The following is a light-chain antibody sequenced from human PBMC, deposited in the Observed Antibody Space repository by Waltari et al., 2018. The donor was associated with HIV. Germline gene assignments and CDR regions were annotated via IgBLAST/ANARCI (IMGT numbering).Light chain of an antibody. CDR1: QSISSW. CDR3: EQYNSYSRT. V-gene: IGKV1-5*03. CDR2: KAS. J-gene: IGKJ1*01. Sequence: DIQMTQSPSTLSASVGDRVTITCRASQSISSWLAWYQQKPGKAPKLLIYKASSLERGVPSRFNGSGSGTEFTLTISSLQPDDFATYDCEQYNSYSRTFGQGTKVEIK.